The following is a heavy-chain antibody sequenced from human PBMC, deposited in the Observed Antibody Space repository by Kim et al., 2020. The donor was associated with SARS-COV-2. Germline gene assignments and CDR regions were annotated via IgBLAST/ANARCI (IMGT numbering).Heavy chain of an antibody. CDR3: ARTNSGWGFDH. Sequence: GGSLRLSCTASAITFKGYWMTWVRQAPGKGLEWVASIKPDGTEKYYVDFVTGRFNISRDDAKNSLYLQMEYLRDDDTAVYYCARTNSGWGFDHWGQGTLATVSS. CDR1: AITFKGYW. V-gene: IGHV3-7*03. CDR2: IKPDGTEK. D-gene: IGHD5-12*01. J-gene: IGHJ4*02.